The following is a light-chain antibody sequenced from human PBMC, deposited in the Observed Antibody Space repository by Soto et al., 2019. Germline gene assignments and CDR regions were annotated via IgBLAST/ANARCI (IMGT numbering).Light chain of an antibody. J-gene: IGKJ1*01. V-gene: IGKV1-5*01. CDR1: QSISSW. CDR3: QQYNSYSLWT. CDR2: DAS. Sequence: DIQMTQSPSTLSASVGDRVTITCRASQSISSWLAWYQQKPGKAPKLLIYDASSLESGVPSRFSGSGSGTEFTLTIRSLQPDDFATYYCQQYNSYSLWTFGQGTKVDIK.